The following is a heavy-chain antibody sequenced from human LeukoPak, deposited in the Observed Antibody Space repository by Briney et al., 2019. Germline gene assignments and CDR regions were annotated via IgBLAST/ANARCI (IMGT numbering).Heavy chain of an antibody. CDR1: GFTFSSYE. D-gene: IGHD1-20*01. J-gene: IGHJ4*02. CDR2: IRSSSSTI. V-gene: IGHV3-48*01. Sequence: GGSLRLSCAGSGFTFSSYEMNWVRQAPGKGLEWVSYIRSSSSTIYYADSVKGRFTISRDNAKNSLYLQMNSLRAEDTAVYYCARVGKGNWNDVDYWGQGTLVTVSS. CDR3: ARVGKGNWNDVDY.